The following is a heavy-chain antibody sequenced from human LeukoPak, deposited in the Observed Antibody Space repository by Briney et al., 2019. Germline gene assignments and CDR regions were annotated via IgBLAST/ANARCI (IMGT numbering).Heavy chain of an antibody. D-gene: IGHD2-15*01. CDR3: AKQAVEGWYLGQFDY. J-gene: IGHJ4*02. V-gene: IGHV4-39*07. CDR2: IYYSGST. CDR1: GGSISSGGDY. Sequence: SETLSLTCTVSGGSISSGGDYWGWIRQPPGKGLEWIGSIYYSGSTYYNPSLKSRVTISVDTSKNQFSLKLNSVTAADTAVYYCAKQAVEGWYLGQFDYWGQGTLVTVSS.